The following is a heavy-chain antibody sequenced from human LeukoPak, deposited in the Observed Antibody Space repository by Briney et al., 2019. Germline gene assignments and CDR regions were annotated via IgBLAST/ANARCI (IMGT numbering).Heavy chain of an antibody. CDR3: ARSNPYYYGSGSYGGLFDY. Sequence: GGPLRLSCAASGFTFSSYSMSWVRQAPAKRLEWVANIKQDGSEKYYVDSVKGRFTISRDNAKNSLYLQMNSLRAEDTAVYYCARSNPYYYGSGSYGGLFDYWGQGNLVTVSS. J-gene: IGHJ4*02. CDR2: IKQDGSEK. D-gene: IGHD3-10*01. V-gene: IGHV3-7*01. CDR1: GFTFSSYS.